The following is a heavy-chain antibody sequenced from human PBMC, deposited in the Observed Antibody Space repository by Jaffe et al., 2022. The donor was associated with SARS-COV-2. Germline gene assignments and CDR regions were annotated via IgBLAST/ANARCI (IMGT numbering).Heavy chain of an antibody. CDR3: ARGTYYYDSSGYPYPDAFDI. CDR2: IWYDGSNK. Sequence: QVQLVESGGGVVQPGRSLRLSCAASGFTFSSYGMHWVRQAPGKGLEWVAVIWYDGSNKYYADSVKGRFTISRDNSKNTLYLQMNSLRAEDTAVYYCARGTYYYDSSGYPYPDAFDIWGQGTMVTVSS. D-gene: IGHD3-22*01. V-gene: IGHV3-33*01. J-gene: IGHJ3*02. CDR1: GFTFSSYG.